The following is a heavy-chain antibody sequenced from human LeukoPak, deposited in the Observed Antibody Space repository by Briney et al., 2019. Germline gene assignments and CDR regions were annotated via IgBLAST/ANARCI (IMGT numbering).Heavy chain of an antibody. D-gene: IGHD3-22*01. CDR3: ARHYYDSSGLPSLFDY. Sequence: GESLKTSCQASGYTFTTFWIGWVRQMPGKGLEWMGFINPGDSSARYSPSFQGQVTISADKSISTAYLQRSSLKASDTAVYYCARHYYDSSGLPSLFDYWGQGTLVTVSS. CDR2: INPGDSSA. CDR1: GYTFTTFW. J-gene: IGHJ4*02. V-gene: IGHV5-51*01.